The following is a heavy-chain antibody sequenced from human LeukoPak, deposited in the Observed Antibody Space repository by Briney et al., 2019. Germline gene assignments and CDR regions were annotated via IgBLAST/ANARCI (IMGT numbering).Heavy chain of an antibody. Sequence: PSETLSLTCTVSGGSISSSSDYWGWIRQAPGKGLEWIGSIYYHENTYYNSSLKSRVTISVDTSKNQFSLKLNSVTAADTAVYFCARRAYSAAYWKHFDYWGQGILVTVSS. CDR3: ARRAYSAAYWKHFDY. V-gene: IGHV4-39*01. CDR1: GGSISSSSDY. J-gene: IGHJ4*02. D-gene: IGHD1-1*01. CDR2: IYYHENT.